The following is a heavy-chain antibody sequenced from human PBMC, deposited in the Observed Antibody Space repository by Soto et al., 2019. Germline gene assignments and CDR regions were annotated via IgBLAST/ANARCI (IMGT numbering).Heavy chain of an antibody. V-gene: IGHV3-7*03. CDR2: IKQDGRET. Sequence: EVQLVESGGGLVQPGVSLRLSCAASGFTFSSYWMSWVRQAPGKALECVANIKQDGRETYYVDSVKGRFTISRDNANRALYLQMDSLGAEDTAVYYCARGTSHYNYVHVWYWGQGTHVIVSS. D-gene: IGHD3-16*01. CDR3: ARGTSHYNYVHVWY. J-gene: IGHJ4*02. CDR1: GFTFSSYW.